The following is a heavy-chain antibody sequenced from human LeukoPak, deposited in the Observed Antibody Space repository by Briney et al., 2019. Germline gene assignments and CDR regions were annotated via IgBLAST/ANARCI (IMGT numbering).Heavy chain of an antibody. D-gene: IGHD3-22*01. CDR2: ISSSSSYI. J-gene: IGHJ3*02. CDR1: GFTFSSYS. CDR3: ARDLKWYYDSSGYPAI. Sequence: GGSLRLSCAASGFTFSSYSMNWVRQAPGKGLEWVSSISSSSSYIYYADSVKGRFTISRDNSKNTLYLQMNSLRAEDTAVYYCARDLKWYYDSSGYPAIWGQGTMVTVSS. V-gene: IGHV3-21*01.